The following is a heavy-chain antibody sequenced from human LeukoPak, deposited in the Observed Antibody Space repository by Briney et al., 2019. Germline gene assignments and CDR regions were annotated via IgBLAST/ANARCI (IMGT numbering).Heavy chain of an antibody. CDR3: ARARLDFRTGYAYGPFDY. J-gene: IGHJ4*02. CDR1: RFTFSSYS. V-gene: IGHV3-21*01. Sequence: PGGSLRLSCAASRFTFSSYSMNWVRQAPGKGLEWVSSISSSSSYIYYADSVKGRFTISRDNAKNSLFLQMNSLRAEDTAVYYCARARLDFRTGYAYGPFDYWGQGTLVTVSS. CDR2: ISSSSSYI. D-gene: IGHD3/OR15-3a*01.